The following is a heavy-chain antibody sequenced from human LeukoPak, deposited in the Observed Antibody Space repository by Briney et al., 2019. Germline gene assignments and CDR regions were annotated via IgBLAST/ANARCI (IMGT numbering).Heavy chain of an antibody. Sequence: PGGSLRLSCAASGFTFSSYSMNWVRQAPGKGLEWVSSISSSSSYIYYADSVKGRFTISRDNAKNSLYLQMNSLRAEDTAVYYCARDSVAVAGRAFDIWAQGTMVTVSS. D-gene: IGHD6-19*01. CDR1: GFTFSSYS. CDR2: ISSSSSYI. V-gene: IGHV3-21*01. CDR3: ARDSVAVAGRAFDI. J-gene: IGHJ3*02.